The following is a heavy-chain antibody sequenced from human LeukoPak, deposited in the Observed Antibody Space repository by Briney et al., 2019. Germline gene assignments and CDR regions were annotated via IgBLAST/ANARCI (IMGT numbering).Heavy chain of an antibody. D-gene: IGHD5-18*01. V-gene: IGHV4-39*01. J-gene: IGHJ4*02. CDR1: GGSISRSPYY. CDR3: ARHELRYSHTFDF. CDR2: ISYSGST. Sequence: PSETLSLTCTVSGGSISRSPYYWGWIRQPPGKSLEWIGSISYSGSTYYNPSLKSRVTISVDTSKNQFSLKLNSVTAADTALYYCARHELRYSHTFDFWGQGTLVTVSS.